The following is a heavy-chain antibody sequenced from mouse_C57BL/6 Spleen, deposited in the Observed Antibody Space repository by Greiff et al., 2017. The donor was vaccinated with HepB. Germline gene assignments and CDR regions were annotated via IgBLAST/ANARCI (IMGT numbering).Heavy chain of an antibody. Sequence: VKLMESGAELVRPGTSVKVSCKASGYAFTNYLIEWVKQRPGQGLEWIGVINPGSGGTNYNEKFKGKATLTADKSSSTAYMQLSSLTSEDSAVYICARSSYGFLWYFDVWGTGTTVTVSS. CDR3: ARSSYGFLWYFDV. CDR2: INPGSGGT. V-gene: IGHV1-54*01. J-gene: IGHJ1*03. CDR1: GYAFTNYL. D-gene: IGHD2-10*02.